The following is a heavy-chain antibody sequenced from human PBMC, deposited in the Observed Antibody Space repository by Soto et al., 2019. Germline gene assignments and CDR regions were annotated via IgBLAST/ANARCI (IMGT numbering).Heavy chain of an antibody. V-gene: IGHV4-59*08. CDR2: IYDSGST. D-gene: IGHD4-4*01. CDR3: ARHPSNFWFDP. J-gene: IGHJ5*02. CDR1: GGSFISYH. Sequence: PSETLSLTCTVSGGSFISYHWSWLRQPPGKGLEWIGYIYDSGSTTYNPSLKSRVTISADPTKNQFSLKLTSVTAADTAVYFCARHPSNFWFDPWGQGTLVTVSS.